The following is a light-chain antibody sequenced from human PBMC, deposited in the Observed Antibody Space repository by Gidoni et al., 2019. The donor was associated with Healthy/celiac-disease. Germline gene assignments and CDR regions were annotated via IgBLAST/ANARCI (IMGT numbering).Light chain of an antibody. CDR1: QSISSW. V-gene: IGKV1-5*01. CDR2: DAS. Sequence: DIQMTQSPSTLSASVGDRVTITCRASQSISSWLAWYQQKPGKAPKLLIYDASSLESGVPSRFSGSGSGTEFTLTISSLQPDDFATYYCQQYNSYSHTFXQXTKVEIK. CDR3: QQYNSYSHT. J-gene: IGKJ1*01.